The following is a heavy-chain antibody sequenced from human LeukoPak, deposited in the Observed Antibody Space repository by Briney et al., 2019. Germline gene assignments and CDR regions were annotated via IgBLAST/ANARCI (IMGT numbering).Heavy chain of an antibody. V-gene: IGHV6-1*01. Sequence: SQTLSFTCAISGDSVSSNSAAWTWIRQSPSRGLEWLGRTYYRSKWYNDYAVSVKGRITINADTSKNQFSLQLNSVTPEDTAMYYCARGRSSGWYFDYWGQGTLVTVSS. CDR3: ARGRSSGWYFDY. J-gene: IGHJ4*02. CDR1: GDSVSSNSAA. D-gene: IGHD6-19*01. CDR2: TYYRSKWYN.